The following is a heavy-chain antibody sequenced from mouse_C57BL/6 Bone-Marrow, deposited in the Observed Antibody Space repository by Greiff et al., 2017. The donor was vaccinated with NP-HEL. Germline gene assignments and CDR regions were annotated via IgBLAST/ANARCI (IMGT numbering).Heavy chain of an antibody. J-gene: IGHJ3*01. CDR1: GYTFTSYW. V-gene: IGHV1-7*01. CDR2: INPSSGYT. D-gene: IGHD2-13*01. Sequence: VQLQQPGAELAKPGASVKLSCKASGYTFTSYWMHWVKQRPGQGLEWIGYINPSSGYTKYNQKFKDKATLTADKSSSTAYMQLSSLTYEDSAVYYCERRPLDFPWFATGAKGLWSLSLQ. CDR3: ERRPLDFPWFAT.